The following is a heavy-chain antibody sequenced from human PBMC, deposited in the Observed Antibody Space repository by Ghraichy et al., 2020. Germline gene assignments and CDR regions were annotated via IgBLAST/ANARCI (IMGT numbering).Heavy chain of an antibody. Sequence: GESLNISCKASGYTFTSYDINWVRQATGQGLEWMGWMNPNSGNTGYAQKFQGRVTMTRNTSISTAYMELSSLRSEDTAVYYCARDRGYDSDYWGQGTLVTVSS. J-gene: IGHJ4*02. V-gene: IGHV1-8*01. D-gene: IGHD5-12*01. CDR1: GYTFTSYD. CDR3: ARDRGYDSDY. CDR2: MNPNSGNT.